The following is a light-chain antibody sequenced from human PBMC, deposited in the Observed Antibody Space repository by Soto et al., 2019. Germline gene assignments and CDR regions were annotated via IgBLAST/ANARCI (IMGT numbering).Light chain of an antibody. J-gene: IGLJ2*01. Sequence: QSALTQPASVSGSPGQSITISCTGTSSDVGDYNYVSWYQQHPGKAPKLMMYEVSNRPSGVSDRFSGSKSGNTASLTISGLQAEDEADYYCSSYTSSSTVVFGGGTKLTVL. CDR2: EVS. CDR1: SSDVGDYNY. V-gene: IGLV2-14*01. CDR3: SSYTSSSTVV.